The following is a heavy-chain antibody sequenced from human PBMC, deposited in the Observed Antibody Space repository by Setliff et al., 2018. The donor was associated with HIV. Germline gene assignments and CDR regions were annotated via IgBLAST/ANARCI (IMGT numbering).Heavy chain of an antibody. Sequence: PGGSLRLSCEMSSFIFKDYGMNWVRQAPGKGLEWVAFIRYDGSKKYHADSVKGRFTISRDNYKNTLYLQMNSLRAEDTAVYYCARDRYSGSSTDYWGQGTLVTVSS. J-gene: IGHJ4*02. D-gene: IGHD1-26*01. CDR1: SFIFKDYG. V-gene: IGHV3-30*02. CDR2: IRYDGSKK. CDR3: ARDRYSGSSTDY.